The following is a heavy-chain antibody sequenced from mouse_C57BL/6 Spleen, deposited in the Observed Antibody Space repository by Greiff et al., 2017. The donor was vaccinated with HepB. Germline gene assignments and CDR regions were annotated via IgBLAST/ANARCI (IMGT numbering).Heavy chain of an antibody. V-gene: IGHV5-4*03. CDR2: ISDGGSYT. D-gene: IGHD1-1*01. J-gene: IGHJ3*01. CDR3: ARKDGSRPWFAY. CDR1: GFTFSSYA. Sequence: EVKLMESGGGLVKPGGSLQLSCAASGFTFSSYAMSWVRQTPEKRLEWVATISDGGSYTYYPDNVKGRFTISRDNAKNNLYLQMSHLKSEDTAMYDWARKDGSRPWFAYGGQGTLGTVSA.